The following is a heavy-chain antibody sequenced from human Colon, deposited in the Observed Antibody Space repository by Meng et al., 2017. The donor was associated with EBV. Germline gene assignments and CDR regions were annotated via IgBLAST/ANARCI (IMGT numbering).Heavy chain of an antibody. V-gene: IGHV4-34*12. J-gene: IGHJ4*02. Sequence: QVERQRLGVVRLRGSQGLSSPGPVLGGSLHCGYWVWHGPRAGQVLEWLGEIIHGGSPSYNPSLNSLVTISIDTSNNQLSLMLSSGTAEDTVVYYCARILTGIDYWGQGTLVTVSS. CDR1: GGSLHCGY. CDR3: ARILTGIDY. CDR2: IIHGGSP. D-gene: IGHD2-8*02.